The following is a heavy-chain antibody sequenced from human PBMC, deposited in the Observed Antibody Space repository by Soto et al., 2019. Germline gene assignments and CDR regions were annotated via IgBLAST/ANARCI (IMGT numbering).Heavy chain of an antibody. CDR2: ISSSSSYI. V-gene: IGHV3-21*01. Sequence: EVQLVESGGGLVKPGGSLRLSCAASGFTFSSYSMNWVRQAPGKGLEWVSSISSSSSYIYYADSVKGRFTISRDNAKNSLYLQMNSLRAEDTAVYYCARDQRGEDDAFDIWGQGTMVTVSS. CDR3: ARDQRGEDDAFDI. CDR1: GFTFSSYS. D-gene: IGHD2-21*01. J-gene: IGHJ3*02.